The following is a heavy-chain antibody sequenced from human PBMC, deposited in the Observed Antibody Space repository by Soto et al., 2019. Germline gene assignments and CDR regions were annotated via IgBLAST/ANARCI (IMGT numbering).Heavy chain of an antibody. Sequence: EVQLLESGGGLVQPGRSLRLSCAASGFTFSSYAMSLVRQAPGKGLEWVSAISGIGGTTYYAASVKGRFTISRDNSKKSLYLQMNSLRAEDTAVYYCAKFFVETGGSSGWPWTFHYWGQGTLVTVYS. CDR1: GFTFSSYA. CDR3: AKFFVETGGSSGWPWTFHY. D-gene: IGHD6-25*01. CDR2: ISGIGGTT. V-gene: IGHV3-23*01. J-gene: IGHJ4*02.